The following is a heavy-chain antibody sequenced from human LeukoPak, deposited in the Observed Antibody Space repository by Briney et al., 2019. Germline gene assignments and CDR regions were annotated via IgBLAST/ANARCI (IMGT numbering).Heavy chain of an antibody. CDR2: TYYRSTWYN. CDR1: GDSVSSNSVT. Sequence: SQTHSLTCALPGDSVSSNSVTWNWIRQSPSRGLEWLGRTYYRSTWYNDYAVSVRGRITVNPDTSKNQFSLHLNSVTPEDTAVYYCARRLTQYDCFDPWGQGILVTVSS. V-gene: IGHV6-1*01. D-gene: IGHD2-2*01. J-gene: IGHJ5*02. CDR3: ARRLTQYDCFDP.